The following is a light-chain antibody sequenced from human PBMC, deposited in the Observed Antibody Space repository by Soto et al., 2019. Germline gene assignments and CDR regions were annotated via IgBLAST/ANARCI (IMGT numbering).Light chain of an antibody. CDR1: QTISSW. Sequence: DIQMTQSPSTLSGSVGDRVTITCRASQTISSWLAWYQQKPGKAPKLLIYKASTLKSGVPSRFSGSGPGTDFTLTISSLQPEDVATYYCQKYNSAPWTFGQGTKVDIK. CDR3: QKYNSAPWT. V-gene: IGKV1-5*03. J-gene: IGKJ1*01. CDR2: KAS.